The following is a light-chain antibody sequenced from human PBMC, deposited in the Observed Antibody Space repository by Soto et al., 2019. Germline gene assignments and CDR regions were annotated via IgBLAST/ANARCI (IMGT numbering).Light chain of an antibody. CDR1: QSVSGY. J-gene: IGKJ4*01. CDR2: DAS. V-gene: IGKV3-11*01. CDR3: QQRSNWPLT. Sequence: EIVLTQSPATLSLSPGDRVTLSCRASQSVSGYLAWYQQKLGQAPRLLIYDASNRATGIPARFSGSGSGTDFTLTISSLEPEDFAVYYCQQRSNWPLTFGGGTKVDIK.